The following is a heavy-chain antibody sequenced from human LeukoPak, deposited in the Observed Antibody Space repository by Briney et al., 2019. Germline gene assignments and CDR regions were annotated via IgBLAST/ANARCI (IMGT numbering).Heavy chain of an antibody. CDR3: ARGPHKFDY. J-gene: IGHJ4*02. CDR2: ISYSGST. V-gene: IGHV4-59*01. CDR1: GGSISSYY. Sequence: SETLSLTCTVSGGSISSYYWSWIRQPPGKGLEWIGYISYSGSTNYNPSLKSRVTISGDTSKHQFSLKLSAVTAADTAVYYCARGPHKFDYWGQGSLVTVSS.